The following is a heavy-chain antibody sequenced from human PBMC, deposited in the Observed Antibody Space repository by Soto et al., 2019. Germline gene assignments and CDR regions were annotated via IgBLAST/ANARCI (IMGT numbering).Heavy chain of an antibody. D-gene: IGHD2-2*01. CDR3: ASSTSAPGYFDY. CDR2: IYTGGST. V-gene: IGHV3-53*01. CDR1: GFTVSSNY. J-gene: IGHJ4*02. Sequence: HPGGSLRLSCVVSGFTVSSNYMSWVRQAPGKGLEWVSVIYTGGSTYYADSVKGRFTISRDNSKNTLYLQINSLRAEDTAVYYCASSTSAPGYFDYWGQGTLVTVSS.